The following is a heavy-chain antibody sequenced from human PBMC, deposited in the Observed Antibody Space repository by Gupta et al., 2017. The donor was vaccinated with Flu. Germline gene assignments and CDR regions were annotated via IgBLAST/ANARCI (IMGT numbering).Heavy chain of an antibody. J-gene: IGHJ3*02. Sequence: EVQLVESGGGLVKPGGSLRPSCAGSGFIFSTYTMNWVRQAPGKGLEWVSSISSSGSYMEYADSVKGRFTISRDNAKNSLNLHMNSLRAEDTAVYFCARKGLGTLGAFDIWGRGTMVTVSS. V-gene: IGHV3-21*01. D-gene: IGHD3-16*01. CDR2: ISSSGSYM. CDR3: ARKGLGTLGAFDI. CDR1: GFIFSTYT.